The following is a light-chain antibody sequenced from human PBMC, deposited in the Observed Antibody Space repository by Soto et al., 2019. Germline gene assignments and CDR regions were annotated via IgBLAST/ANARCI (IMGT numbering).Light chain of an antibody. V-gene: IGLV1-40*01. CDR2: GNS. CDR3: QSYDSSLSANV. CDR1: SSIGAGFD. J-gene: IGLJ1*01. Sequence: QSVLTQPPSVSGAPGQRVTISCTGSSSIGAGFDVHWYQQLPGTAPKLLIYGNSNRPSGVPDRFSGSKSGTSASLAITGLQAEDEADYYCQSYDSSLSANVFGTGTKVTVL.